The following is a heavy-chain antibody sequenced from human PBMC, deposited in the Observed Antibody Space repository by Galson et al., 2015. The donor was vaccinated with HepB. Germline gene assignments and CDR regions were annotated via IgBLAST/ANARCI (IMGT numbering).Heavy chain of an antibody. D-gene: IGHD5-24*01. CDR2: IYPDKSDS. CDR1: GYSFTTYW. J-gene: IGHJ4*02. Sequence: QSGAEVKKPGESLKISCKGSGYSFTTYWIGWVRQMPGKGLEWMGIIYPDKSDSRYSPSFQGQVTISVDKSIDTAYLQWSSLKASDTAMYYCARQRDGYNSGGFDYWGQGTLVTVSS. CDR3: ARQRDGYNSGGFDY. V-gene: IGHV5-51*01.